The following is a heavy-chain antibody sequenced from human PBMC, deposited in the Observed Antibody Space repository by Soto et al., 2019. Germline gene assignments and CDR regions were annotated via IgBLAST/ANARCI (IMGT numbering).Heavy chain of an antibody. CDR1: GDSVSSNSAA. V-gene: IGHV6-1*01. D-gene: IGHD5-18*01. CDR2: TYYRSKWYN. J-gene: IGHJ3*02. CDR3: ARALIQLWLLDAFDI. Sequence: QSQTLSLTCAISGDSVSSNSAAWNWIRQSPSRGLEWLGRTYYRSKWYNDYAVAVKSRITINPDTSKNQFSLQLNSVTPEDTAVYYCARALIQLWLLDAFDIWGQGTMVTVSS.